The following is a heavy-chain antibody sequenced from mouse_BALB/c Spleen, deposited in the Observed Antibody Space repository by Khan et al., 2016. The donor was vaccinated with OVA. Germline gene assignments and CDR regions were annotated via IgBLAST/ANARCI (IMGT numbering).Heavy chain of an antibody. J-gene: IGHJ3*01. V-gene: IGHV5-6*01. CDR1: GFTFSTYG. CDR3: AGLAYYYISEGCAY. CDR2: INTGGAYT. Sequence: EVELVEAGGDFVRPGGSLKLSCAASGFTFSTYGMSWVRQTPDKRLEWVATINTGGAYTYYPDSVKGLLQISIDEANNTLYQQLSSLRYEDTAMYYCAGLAYYYISEGCAYWGQGTLVTVSA. D-gene: IGHD1-1*01.